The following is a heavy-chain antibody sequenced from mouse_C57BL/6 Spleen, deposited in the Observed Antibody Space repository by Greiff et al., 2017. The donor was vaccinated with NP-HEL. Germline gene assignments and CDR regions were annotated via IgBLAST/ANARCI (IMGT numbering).Heavy chain of an antibody. D-gene: IGHD2-5*01. Sequence: QVQLQQSGAELVRPGTSVKVSCKASGYAFTNYLIEWVKQRPGQGLEWIGVINPGSGGTNYNEKFKGKATLTADKSSSTAYMQLSSLTSEDSAVYFCARTKAYYSNYCDYWGQGTTLTVSS. CDR2: INPGSGGT. CDR3: ARTKAYYSNYCDY. CDR1: GYAFTNYL. V-gene: IGHV1-54*01. J-gene: IGHJ2*01.